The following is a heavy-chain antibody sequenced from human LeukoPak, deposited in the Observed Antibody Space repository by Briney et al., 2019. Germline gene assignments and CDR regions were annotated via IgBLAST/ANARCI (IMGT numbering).Heavy chain of an antibody. D-gene: IGHD6-13*01. Sequence: PSETLSLTCTVSGASISSYYWNWIRQPPGKGLEWIGYISYSGSTNYNPALKSRVTMSVDTSNNQFSLKLTSVTAADTAVYYCARQKYSSTTFDPWGQGTLVTVSS. V-gene: IGHV4-59*08. CDR2: ISYSGST. CDR3: ARQKYSSTTFDP. CDR1: GASISSYY. J-gene: IGHJ5*02.